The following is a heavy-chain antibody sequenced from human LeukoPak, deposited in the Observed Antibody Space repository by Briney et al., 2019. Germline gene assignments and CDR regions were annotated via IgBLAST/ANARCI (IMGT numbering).Heavy chain of an antibody. CDR3: ARAGVPAAIENWFDP. D-gene: IGHD2-2*01. Sequence: SVKVSCKASGGTFSSYAISWVRQAPGQGLEWMGRIIPILGIANYAQKFQGRVTITADKSTSTAYMELSSLRSEDTAVYYCARAGVPAAIENWFDPWGQGTLVTVSS. J-gene: IGHJ5*02. V-gene: IGHV1-69*04. CDR1: GGTFSSYA. CDR2: IIPILGIA.